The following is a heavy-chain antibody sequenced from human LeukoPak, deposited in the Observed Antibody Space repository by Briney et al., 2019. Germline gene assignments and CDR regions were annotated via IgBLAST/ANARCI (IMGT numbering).Heavy chain of an antibody. D-gene: IGHD3-22*01. J-gene: IGHJ1*01. V-gene: IGHV4-39*07. CDR2: IDYSGST. CDR3: ARSSGYYFEYFHH. CDR1: NGSISSSRYF. Sequence: SETLSLTCSVSNGSISSSRYFWGWIRQPPGKGLEWIGSIDYSGSTYYNPSLKSRVTISVDTSKNQFSLKVSSVTAADTAVYYCARSSGYYFEYFHHWGQGTLVTVSS.